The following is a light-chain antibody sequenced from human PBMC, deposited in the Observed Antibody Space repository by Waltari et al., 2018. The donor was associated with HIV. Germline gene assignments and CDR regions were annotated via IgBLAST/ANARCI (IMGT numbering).Light chain of an antibody. V-gene: IGLV1-47*01. CDR2: TDN. Sequence: QSVLTQPPSASGTPGQRVTISCSGGSSNIGSHYVYWYQQFPGTAPKLLIYTDNQRPSGVPDRFSCSKSGTSASLAISGLRSEDEADYYCAAWDDILRGWLFGGGTKLTVL. J-gene: IGLJ3*02. CDR3: AAWDDILRGWL. CDR1: SSNIGSHY.